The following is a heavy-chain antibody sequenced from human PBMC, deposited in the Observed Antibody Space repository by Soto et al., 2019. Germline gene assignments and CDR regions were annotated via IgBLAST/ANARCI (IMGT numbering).Heavy chain of an antibody. CDR3: ARVSLRAAAAGTGSWFDP. Sequence: QVQLQQWGAGLLKPSETLSLTCAVYGGSFSGYYWSWIRQPPGKGLEWIGEINHSGSTNYNPSLKSRVTISVDTSKNQFSLKLSSVTAADTAVYYCARVSLRAAAAGTGSWFDPWGQGTLVTVSS. J-gene: IGHJ5*02. V-gene: IGHV4-34*01. D-gene: IGHD6-13*01. CDR2: INHSGST. CDR1: GGSFSGYY.